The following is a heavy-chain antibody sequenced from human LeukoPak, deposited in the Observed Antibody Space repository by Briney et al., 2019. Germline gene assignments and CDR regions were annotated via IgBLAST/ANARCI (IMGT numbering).Heavy chain of an antibody. CDR3: ATYRQVMLPFES. V-gene: IGHV3-23*01. D-gene: IGHD5-18*01. Sequence: PGGSLRLSCAASGFTFSDFAMIWVRQPPGKGLEWVSSTFQGGGEIHYADSVRGRFTISRDNSRSTLFPQMNSLRGEDTAIYYCATYRQVMLPFESWGQGTLVTVSS. J-gene: IGHJ4*02. CDR1: GFTFSDFA. CDR2: TFQGGGEI.